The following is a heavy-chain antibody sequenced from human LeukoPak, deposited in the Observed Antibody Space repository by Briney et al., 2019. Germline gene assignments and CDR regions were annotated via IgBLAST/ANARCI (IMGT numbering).Heavy chain of an antibody. CDR1: GGTFSSYA. D-gene: IGHD5-24*01. CDR2: IIPIFGTA. Sequence: SVKVSCKASGGTFSSYAISWVRQAPGQGLEWMGGIIPIFGTANYAQKFQGRVTITTDESTSTAYMELSSLRSEDTAVYYCARVSRDGYKLAWFDPWGQGTLVTVYS. V-gene: IGHV1-69*05. J-gene: IGHJ5*02. CDR3: ARVSRDGYKLAWFDP.